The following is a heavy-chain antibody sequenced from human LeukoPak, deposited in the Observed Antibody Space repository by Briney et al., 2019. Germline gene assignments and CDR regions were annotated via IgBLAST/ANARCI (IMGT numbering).Heavy chain of an antibody. Sequence: SVKVSCKASGGTFSSYAISWVRQAPGQGLEWMGRIIPILGTANYEKKLQGRVTITTDESTSTAYMELSSLRSEDTAVYYCASGDYYDSSDFDYWGQGTLVTVSS. CDR3: ASGDYYDSSDFDY. J-gene: IGHJ4*02. CDR2: IIPILGTA. D-gene: IGHD3-22*01. V-gene: IGHV1-69*05. CDR1: GGTFSSYA.